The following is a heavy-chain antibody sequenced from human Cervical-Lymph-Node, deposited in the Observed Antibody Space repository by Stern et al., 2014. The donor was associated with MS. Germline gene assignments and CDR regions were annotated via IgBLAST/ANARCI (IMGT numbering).Heavy chain of an antibody. D-gene: IGHD2-15*01. J-gene: IGHJ4*02. V-gene: IGHV3-9*01. CDR2: ISWNSGNI. CDR3: AKDINLRGTYYFDY. Sequence: VQLVESGGGLVQPGRSLRISCAASGFTFDDYAMHWVRQAPGKGLEWVSGISWNSGNIGYADSVKGRFTISRDNAKNSLYLQMNSLRAEDTALYYCAKDINLRGTYYFDYWGQGTLVTVSS. CDR1: GFTFDDYA.